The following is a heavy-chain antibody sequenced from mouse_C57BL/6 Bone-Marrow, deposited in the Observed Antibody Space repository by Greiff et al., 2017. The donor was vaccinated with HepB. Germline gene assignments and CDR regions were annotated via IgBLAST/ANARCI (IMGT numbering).Heavy chain of an antibody. V-gene: IGHV1-15*01. CDR3: TRKLFDY. J-gene: IGHJ2*01. Sequence: QVQLKESGAELVRPGASVTLSCKASGYTFTDYEMHWVKQTPVHGLEWIGAIDPETGGTAYNQKFKGKAILTADKSSSTAYMELRSLTSEDSAVYNCTRKLFDYWGQGTTLTVSS. CDR1: GYTFTDYE. CDR2: IDPETGGT.